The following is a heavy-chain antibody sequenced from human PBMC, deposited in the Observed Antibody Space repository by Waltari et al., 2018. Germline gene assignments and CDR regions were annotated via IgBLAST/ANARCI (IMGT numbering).Heavy chain of an antibody. Sequence: QVQLVQSGAEVKKPGASVKVSCKVSGYTLTELSMHWVRQAPGKGLEWMGGFDPEVGETINAQKFQGRVTMTEKTSTDTAYMELSSLRSEETAVYYCATSSSHAIDYWGQGTMVTVSS. CDR1: GYTLTELS. CDR2: FDPEVGET. D-gene: IGHD6-13*01. J-gene: IGHJ3*01. V-gene: IGHV1-24*01. CDR3: ATSSSHAIDY.